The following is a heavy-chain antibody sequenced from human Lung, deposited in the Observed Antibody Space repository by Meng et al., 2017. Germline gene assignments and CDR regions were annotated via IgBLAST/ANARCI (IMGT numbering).Heavy chain of an antibody. CDR1: GGSFSDYY. Sequence: VQLQRGGEGWLKPSGTLSLTCVVSGGSFSDYYWGWIRQPPGKGLEWIGEINHSGSTNYNPSLESRATISVDTSQNNLSLKLSSVTAADSAVYYCARGPTTMAHDFDYWGQGTLVTVSS. D-gene: IGHD4-11*01. CDR2: INHSGST. CDR3: ARGPTTMAHDFDY. V-gene: IGHV4-34*01. J-gene: IGHJ4*02.